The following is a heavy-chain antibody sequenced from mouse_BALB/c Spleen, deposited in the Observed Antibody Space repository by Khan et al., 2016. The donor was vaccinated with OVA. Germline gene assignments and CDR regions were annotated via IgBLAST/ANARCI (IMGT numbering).Heavy chain of an antibody. J-gene: IGHJ3*01. CDR3: SREWVLYRYAWFAY. CDR1: GFTFSDYY. Sequence: EVELVESGGGLVKPGGSLKLSCAASGFTFSDYYMYWVRQTPEKRLEWVATISDGGTYTYYPDSVKGRFTISRDNAKNNQYLQMSSLKSEDAAMYYCSREWVLYRYAWFAYWGQGTLVTVSA. D-gene: IGHD2-14*01. V-gene: IGHV5-4*02. CDR2: ISDGGTYT.